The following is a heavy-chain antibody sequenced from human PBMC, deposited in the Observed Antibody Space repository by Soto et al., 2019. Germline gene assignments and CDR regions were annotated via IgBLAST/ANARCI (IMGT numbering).Heavy chain of an antibody. D-gene: IGHD1-26*01. Sequence: QVQLVESGGGVVQPGRSLRLSCAASGFTFSSYAMHWVRQAPGKGLEWVAVISYDGSNKYYADSVKGRFTISRDNSKNTLDLQMNSLRAEDTAVYYCARDREYGMDVWGQGTTVTVSS. V-gene: IGHV3-30-3*01. CDR1: GFTFSSYA. J-gene: IGHJ6*02. CDR2: ISYDGSNK. CDR3: ARDREYGMDV.